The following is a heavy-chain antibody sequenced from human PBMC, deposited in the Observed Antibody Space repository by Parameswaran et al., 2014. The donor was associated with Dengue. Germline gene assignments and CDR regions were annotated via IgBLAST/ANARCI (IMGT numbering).Heavy chain of an antibody. CDR3: ARSGQGSYRYGNYFDY. CDR2: IYYSGST. D-gene: IGHD3-16*02. J-gene: IGHJ4*02. V-gene: IGHV4-31*02. Sequence: RWIRQPPGKGLEWIGYIYYSGSTYYNPSLKSRVTISVDTSKNQFPLKLSSVTAADTAVYYCARSGQGSYRYGNYFDYWAREPWS.